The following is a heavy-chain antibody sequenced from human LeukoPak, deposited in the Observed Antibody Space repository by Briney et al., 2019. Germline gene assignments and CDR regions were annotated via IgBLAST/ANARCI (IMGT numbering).Heavy chain of an antibody. CDR1: GFTFSSYA. Sequence: PGGSLRLSCAASGFTFSSYAMSWARQAPGKGLEWVSAISGSGGSTYYADSVKGRFTISRDNSKNTLYLQMNSLRAEDTAVYYCAKESYSSSWYGYDYWGQGTLVTVSS. J-gene: IGHJ4*02. CDR3: AKESYSSSWYGYDY. CDR2: ISGSGGST. V-gene: IGHV3-23*01. D-gene: IGHD6-13*01.